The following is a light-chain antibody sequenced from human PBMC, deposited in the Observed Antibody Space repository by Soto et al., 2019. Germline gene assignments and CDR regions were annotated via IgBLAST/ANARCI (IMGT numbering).Light chain of an antibody. V-gene: IGLV2-14*03. J-gene: IGLJ1*01. CDR2: DVN. CDR3: CSYKSSSTHV. Sequence: QYVLTQPASVSGSPGQSITISCTGTSSDVGGYNFVSWYQQHPGKVPKLMIFDVNRRPSGVADRFSGSKSGNTASLTISGLQAEDEGDYYCCSYKSSSTHVFGSGTKVTVL. CDR1: SSDVGGYNF.